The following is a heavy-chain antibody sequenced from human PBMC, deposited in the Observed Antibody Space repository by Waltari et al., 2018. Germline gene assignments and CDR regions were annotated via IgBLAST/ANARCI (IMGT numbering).Heavy chain of an antibody. J-gene: IGHJ4*02. CDR3: ATSNKVGLPGAFDS. CDR1: GDSIRSLRYN. D-gene: IGHD7-27*01. Sequence: QLPLQESRPGVVKPWETLSLTCLFSGDSIRSLRYNWGWSGQSPGKGLEWSGSLFHSRRAYYSPSLKTRLTISVETSKNQISLRRTSVSAADTAVYFCATSNKVGLPGAFDSWGQGTPITVSA. CDR2: LFHSRRA. V-gene: IGHV4-39*01.